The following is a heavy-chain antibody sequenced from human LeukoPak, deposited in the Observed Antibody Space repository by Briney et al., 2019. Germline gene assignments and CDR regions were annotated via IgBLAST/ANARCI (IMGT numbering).Heavy chain of an antibody. V-gene: IGHV5-51*01. Sequence: GESLKISCKGSGYSFTSYWIGWVRQMPGKGLGWMGIIYPGDSDTRYSPSFQGQVTISADKSISTAYLQWSSLKASDTAMYYCARRREYGSGGPYLDYWGQGTLVTVSS. D-gene: IGHD3-10*01. CDR1: GYSFTSYW. J-gene: IGHJ4*02. CDR2: IYPGDSDT. CDR3: ARRREYGSGGPYLDY.